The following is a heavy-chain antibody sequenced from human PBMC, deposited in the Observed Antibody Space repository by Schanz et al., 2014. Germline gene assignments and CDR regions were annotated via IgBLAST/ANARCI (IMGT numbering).Heavy chain of an antibody. CDR2: ISRDGTTS. D-gene: IGHD3-10*01. V-gene: IGHV3-11*04. J-gene: IGHJ3*02. Sequence: QVQLVESGGGVVQPGRSLRLSCAASGFIFNDYYMNWIRQAPGKGLEWLSYISRDGTTSYYADSVKGRFTISRDNAKNSLFLQMNSLTAEDTAVYYCVREDMVRGIRAFDIWGQGTMVTVSS. CDR3: VREDMVRGIRAFDI. CDR1: GFIFNDYY.